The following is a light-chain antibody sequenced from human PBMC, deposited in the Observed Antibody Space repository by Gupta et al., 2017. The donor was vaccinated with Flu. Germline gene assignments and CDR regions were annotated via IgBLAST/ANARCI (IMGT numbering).Light chain of an antibody. J-gene: IGKJ2*03. V-gene: IGKV3-15*01. CDR2: GAS. Sequence: EIVMTQSPATLSVSPGERATLSCRASQSVSSNLAWYQQKPGQAPRLLIYGASTRATGIPARFSGSGSGTEFTLTISSLQSEDFAVYYCQKYNTGPPRDSFGQGTKLEIK. CDR3: QKYNTGPPRDS. CDR1: QSVSSN.